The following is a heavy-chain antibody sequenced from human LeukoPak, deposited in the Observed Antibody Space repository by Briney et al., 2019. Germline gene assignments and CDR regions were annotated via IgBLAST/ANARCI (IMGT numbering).Heavy chain of an antibody. CDR3: ARGFALDF. V-gene: IGHV6-1*01. J-gene: IGHJ3*01. CDR2: TYYRSKWYY. Sequence: PSQTLSLTCDISGDTVSSNSAAWNWIRQSLSRGLEWLGRTYYRSKWYYDYAVSVKSRITISPDTSKNQFSLQLNSVTADDTAVYYCARGFALDFWGQGTMVTVSS. CDR1: GDTVSSNSAA.